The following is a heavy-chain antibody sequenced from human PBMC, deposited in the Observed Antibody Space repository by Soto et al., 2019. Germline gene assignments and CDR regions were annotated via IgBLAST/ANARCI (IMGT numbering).Heavy chain of an antibody. Sequence: ASVKVSCKASGYTFASYGISWVRQAPGQGLEWMGWISAYNGNTNYAQKLQGRVTMTTDTFTRTDYMEVRSLRSDDAAVYYCAREGTCSSTSCPTYFSFGMDVWGQGTTVTVSS. CDR1: GYTFASYG. CDR3: AREGTCSSTSCPTYFSFGMDV. V-gene: IGHV1-18*01. CDR2: ISAYNGNT. J-gene: IGHJ6*02. D-gene: IGHD2-2*01.